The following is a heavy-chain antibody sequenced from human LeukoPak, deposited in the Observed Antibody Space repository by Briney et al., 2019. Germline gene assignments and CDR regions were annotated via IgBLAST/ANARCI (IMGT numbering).Heavy chain of an antibody. V-gene: IGHV1-2*02. CDR3: ARSHETRIAAACDY. CDR2: INPNSGGT. J-gene: IGHJ4*02. D-gene: IGHD6-13*01. Sequence: GASVKVSCKASGYTFTGYYMHWVRQAPGQGLEWMGWINPNSGGTNYAQKFQGRVTMTRDTSISTAYMELSRLRSDDTAVYYCARSHETRIAAACDYWGQGTLVTVSS. CDR1: GYTFTGYY.